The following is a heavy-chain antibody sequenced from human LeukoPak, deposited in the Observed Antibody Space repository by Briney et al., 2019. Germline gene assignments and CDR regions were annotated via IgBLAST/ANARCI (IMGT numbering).Heavy chain of an antibody. CDR1: GFTFDDYA. V-gene: IGHV3-9*01. CDR3: AKDSGSSGSGISNDY. CDR2: ISWNSGSL. J-gene: IGHJ4*02. D-gene: IGHD3-10*01. Sequence: PGGSLRLSCAASGFTFDDYAMHWVRQAPGKGLEWVSGISWNSGSLGYADSVKGRFIISRDNAKNSLYLQMNSLRAEDTALYYCAKDSGSSGSGISNDYWGQGTLVTVSS.